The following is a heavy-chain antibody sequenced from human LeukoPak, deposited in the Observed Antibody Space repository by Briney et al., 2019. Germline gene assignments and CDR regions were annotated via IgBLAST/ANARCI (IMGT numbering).Heavy chain of an antibody. CDR2: INHSGST. Sequence: PSETLSLTCTVSGGSISSGGYYWSWIRQPPGKGLEWIGEINHSGSTNYNPSLKSRVTISVDTSKNQFSLKLSSVTAADTAVYYCARGPRSSWYSNWFDPWGQGTLVTVSS. D-gene: IGHD6-13*01. J-gene: IGHJ5*02. CDR1: GGSISSGGYY. CDR3: ARGPRSSWYSNWFDP. V-gene: IGHV4-39*07.